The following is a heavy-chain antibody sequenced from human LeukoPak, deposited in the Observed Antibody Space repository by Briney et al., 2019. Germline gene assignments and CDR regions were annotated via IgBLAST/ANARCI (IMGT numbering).Heavy chain of an antibody. D-gene: IGHD2-2*01. CDR2: IYHSGST. CDR3: ARHLGYCSSTSCYPVYWFDP. V-gene: IGHV4-38-2*01. J-gene: IGHJ5*02. Sequence: PPETLSLTCAVSGYSISSGYYWGWIRQPPGKGLEWIGSIYHSGSTYYNPSLKSRVTISVDTSKNQFSLKLSSVTAADTAVYYCARHLGYCSSTSCYPVYWFDPWGQGTLVTVSS. CDR1: GYSISSGYY.